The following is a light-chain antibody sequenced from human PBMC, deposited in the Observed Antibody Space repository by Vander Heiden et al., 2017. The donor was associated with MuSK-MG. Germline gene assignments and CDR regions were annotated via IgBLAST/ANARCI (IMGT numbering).Light chain of an antibody. CDR1: QGINSY. V-gene: IGKV1-9*01. CDR2: AAS. CDR3: QQLKSYPLT. J-gene: IGKJ3*01. Sequence: DIQLTQSPSFLSASVGDRVTLTCRASQGINSYLAWYQQKPGKAPNLLIYAASTLQRGVPSRFSGRGSGAEFTLTSSSLQPEDFTTYYCQQLKSYPLTLGPGTKVDI.